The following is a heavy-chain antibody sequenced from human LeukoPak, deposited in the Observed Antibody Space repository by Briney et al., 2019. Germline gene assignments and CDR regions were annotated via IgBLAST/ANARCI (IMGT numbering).Heavy chain of an antibody. V-gene: IGHV3-7*01. D-gene: IGHD6-13*01. CDR1: GFIFSTYY. Sequence: QSGGSLRLSCAASGFIFSTYYMTWVRQAPGKGLEWVANIKPDGSATYYVDSVKGRFTISRDNAKNSLFLQMNSLRDEDTAVYYCARRSDLSSSWFFDYWGQGTLVTVSS. CDR2: IKPDGSAT. J-gene: IGHJ4*02. CDR3: ARRSDLSSSWFFDY.